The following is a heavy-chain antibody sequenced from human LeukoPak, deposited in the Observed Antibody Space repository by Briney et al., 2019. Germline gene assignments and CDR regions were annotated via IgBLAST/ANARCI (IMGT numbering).Heavy chain of an antibody. Sequence: GRPLRLSCAASGFTFSSYGMHWVRQAPGKGLEWVAVISYDGSNKYYADSVKGRFTISRDNSKNTLYLQMNSLRAEDTAVYYCAKESYSGSYWYDYWGQGTLVTVSS. CDR2: ISYDGSNK. D-gene: IGHD1-26*01. CDR3: AKESYSGSYWYDY. V-gene: IGHV3-30*18. J-gene: IGHJ4*02. CDR1: GFTFSSYG.